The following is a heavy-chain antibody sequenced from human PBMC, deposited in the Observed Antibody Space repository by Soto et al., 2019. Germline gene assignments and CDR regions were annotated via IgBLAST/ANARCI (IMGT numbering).Heavy chain of an antibody. Sequence: GASVKVSCKASGYTFTSYGISWVRQAPGQGLEWMGWISAYNGNTNYAQKLQGRVTMTTDTSTSTAYMELRSLRSDDTAVYYCARVPYQVPAAHIDFSGQGTLVTVSS. CDR3: ARVPYQVPAAHIDF. D-gene: IGHD2-2*01. V-gene: IGHV1-18*01. CDR2: ISAYNGNT. CDR1: GYTFTSYG. J-gene: IGHJ4*02.